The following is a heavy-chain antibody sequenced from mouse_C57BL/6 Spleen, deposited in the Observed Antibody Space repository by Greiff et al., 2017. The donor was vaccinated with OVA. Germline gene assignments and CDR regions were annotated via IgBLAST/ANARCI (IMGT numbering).Heavy chain of an antibody. V-gene: IGHV5-17*01. J-gene: IGHJ4*01. CDR3: ARYDDYDGYYAMDY. CDR2: ISSGSSTI. Sequence: EVKLVESGGGLVKPGGSLKLSCAASGFTFSDYGMHWVRQAPEKGLEWVAYISSGSSTIYYADTVKGRFTISRDNAKNTLFLQMTSLRSEETAMYYCARYDDYDGYYAMDYWGQGTSVTVSS. CDR1: GFTFSDYG. D-gene: IGHD2-4*01.